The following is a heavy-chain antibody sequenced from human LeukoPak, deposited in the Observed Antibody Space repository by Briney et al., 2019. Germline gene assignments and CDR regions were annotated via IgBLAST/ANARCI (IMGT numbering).Heavy chain of an antibody. J-gene: IGHJ4*02. CDR3: AXXXXXXXXXYFDY. Sequence: SXXXXXXXYXSWIRQPPGKGLXXXGYIYYSGSTNXXPSLKSRVTISVDTXXNQFSLRLSSVTAADTAVYYCAXXXXXXXXXYFDYWGQGTLVPVSS. CDR2: IYYSGST. V-gene: IGHV4-59*01. CDR1: XXXXXXXY.